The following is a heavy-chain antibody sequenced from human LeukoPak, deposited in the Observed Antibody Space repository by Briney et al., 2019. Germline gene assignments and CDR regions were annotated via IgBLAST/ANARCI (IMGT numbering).Heavy chain of an antibody. J-gene: IGHJ5*02. V-gene: IGHV4-34*01. CDR2: INHSGST. CDR3: ARDKGWFDP. Sequence: SETLSLTCAVCGGSFSGYYWSWIRQPPGKGLEWIGEINHSGSTNYNPSLKSRVTISVDTSKNQFSLKLSSVTAADTAVYYCARDKGWFDPWGQGTLVTVSS. CDR1: GGSFSGYY.